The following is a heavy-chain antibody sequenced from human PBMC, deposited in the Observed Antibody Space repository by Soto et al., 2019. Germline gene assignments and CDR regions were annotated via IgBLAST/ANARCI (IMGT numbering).Heavy chain of an antibody. V-gene: IGHV4-31*03. J-gene: IGHJ3*02. CDR1: GFSIISGGYY. CDR2: IYYSGST. Sequence: SETLSLTCTVSGFSIISGGYYWSGIRQHPGKGLEWIGYIYYSGSTYYNPSLKSRVTISVDTSKNQFSLKLSSVTAADTAVYYCVGSSGYYSGAFDIWGQGTMVT. D-gene: IGHD3-22*01. CDR3: VGSSGYYSGAFDI.